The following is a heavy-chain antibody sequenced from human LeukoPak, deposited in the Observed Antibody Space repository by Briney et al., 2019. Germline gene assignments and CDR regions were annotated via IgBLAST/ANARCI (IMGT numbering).Heavy chain of an antibody. J-gene: IGHJ5*02. CDR2: IYYSGST. CDR1: GGSISSYY. CDR3: ARAVARGSWFDP. V-gene: IGHV4-59*01. Sequence: DPSETLSLTCTVSGGSISSYYWNWIRQPPGKGLGWIGYIYYSGSTNYNPSLKSRVTISVDRSKNQFSLKLSSVTAADTAVYYCARAVARGSWFDPWGQGTLVTVSS.